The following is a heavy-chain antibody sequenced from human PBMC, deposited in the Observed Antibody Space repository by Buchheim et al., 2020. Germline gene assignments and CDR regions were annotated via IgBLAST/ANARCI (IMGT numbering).Heavy chain of an antibody. Sequence: QVSLRESGPAHVRTTETLTLTCTVSGLSLRNVGVSVSWIRRPPGKPLQWLARIDWDDYKYYNTSLQARLTVPKRPPKKQVVLTLTNVDPADTATYYCARENDYNALDSWGQGTL. J-gene: IGHJ4*02. CDR2: IDWDDYK. V-gene: IGHV2-70*15. D-gene: IGHD5-24*01. CDR3: ARENDYNALDS. CDR1: GLSLRNVGVS.